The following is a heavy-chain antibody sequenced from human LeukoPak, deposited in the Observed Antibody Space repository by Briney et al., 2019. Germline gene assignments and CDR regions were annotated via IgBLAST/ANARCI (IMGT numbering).Heavy chain of an antibody. CDR1: GDSFSSGTYY. V-gene: IGHV4-31*03. CDR3: ARYTSLSSNWFDP. D-gene: IGHD2/OR15-2a*01. J-gene: IGHJ5*02. Sequence: SQTLSLTCTVSGDSFSSGTYYWTCLPQHPGKGLEWIGYIYYTVVTYYNPSLMGRLTISVDTSKNQFSLKMNAVTAADTAVYYCARYTSLSSNWFDPWGQGNLVTVSS. CDR2: IYYTVVT.